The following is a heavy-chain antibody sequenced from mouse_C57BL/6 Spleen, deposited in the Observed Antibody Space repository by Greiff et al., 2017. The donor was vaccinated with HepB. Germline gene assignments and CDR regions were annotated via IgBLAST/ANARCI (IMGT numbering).Heavy chain of an antibody. D-gene: IGHD1-1*01. CDR1: GFTLSDYY. V-gene: IGHV5-16*01. CDR3: AREPPYYGSSHWYFDV. J-gene: IGHJ1*03. Sequence: EVHLVESEGGLVQPGSSMKLSCTASGFTLSDYYMAWVRQVPEKGLEWVANINYDGSSTYYLDSLKSRFIISRDNAKNILYLQMSSLKSEDTATYYCAREPPYYGSSHWYFDVWGTGTTVTVSS. CDR2: INYDGSST.